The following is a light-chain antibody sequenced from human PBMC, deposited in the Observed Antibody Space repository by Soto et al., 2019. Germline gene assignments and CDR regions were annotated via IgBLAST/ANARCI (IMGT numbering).Light chain of an antibody. J-gene: IGKJ2*01. Sequence: EVVLTQSPSTLYVSPGDRATLSCRASQSVDNKVAWYQQKPGQAPRLLVHGASTRATGVPARFTGIRSGTDFTLTISGLQSDDLAVYYCQQYYNWPPYTFGQGTKLQIK. V-gene: IGKV3-15*01. CDR3: QQYYNWPPYT. CDR2: GAS. CDR1: QSVDNK.